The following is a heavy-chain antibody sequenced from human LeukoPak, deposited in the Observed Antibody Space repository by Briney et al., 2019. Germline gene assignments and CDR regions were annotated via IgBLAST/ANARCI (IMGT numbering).Heavy chain of an antibody. CDR2: THPDGSIT. D-gene: IGHD5-12*01. J-gene: IGHJ5*02. V-gene: IGHV3-74*03. CDR1: RFTINKYW. Sequence: GGSLRLSCVGSRFTINKYWMHWVRQAPGTGLVWVSRTHPDGSITTYADSVKGRFTISRDNAENTLYLQMNSLRAEDTGVYYCAPQQAYSPYNWFDPWGQGTLVTVSS. CDR3: APQQAYSPYNWFDP.